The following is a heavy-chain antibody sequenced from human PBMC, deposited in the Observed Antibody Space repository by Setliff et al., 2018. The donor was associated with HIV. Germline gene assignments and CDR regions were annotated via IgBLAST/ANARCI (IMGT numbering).Heavy chain of an antibody. CDR3: ARYGGNSFWFDP. CDR1: GGSFSTYY. Sequence: LSLTCTVSGGSFSTYYWSWIRQPAGEGLEYIGRVHSTGTTIYNPSLKSRVTISVDTSKNQFSLKLISVTAADTAVYYCARYGGNSFWFDPWGQGTLVTVSS. D-gene: IGHD2-21*01. CDR2: VHSTGTT. J-gene: IGHJ5*02. V-gene: IGHV4-4*07.